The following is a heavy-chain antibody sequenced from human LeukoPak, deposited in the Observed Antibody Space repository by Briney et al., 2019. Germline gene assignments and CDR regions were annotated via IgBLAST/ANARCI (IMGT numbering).Heavy chain of an antibody. Sequence: QTGGSLRLSCAASGFTFSSYDMSWVRQAPGKGLEWVSAISGSGGSTYYADSVKGRFSISRDNSKNTLYLQMNSLRAEDTAVYYFANVLLLQYFGWLANVFDYWGQGTLVTVSS. J-gene: IGHJ4*02. D-gene: IGHD3-9*01. CDR2: ISGSGGST. V-gene: IGHV3-23*01. CDR1: GFTFSSYD. CDR3: ANVLLLQYFGWLANVFDY.